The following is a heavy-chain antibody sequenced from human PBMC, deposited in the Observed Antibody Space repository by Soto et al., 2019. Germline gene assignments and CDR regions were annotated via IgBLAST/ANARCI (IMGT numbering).Heavy chain of an antibody. J-gene: IGHJ4*02. CDR3: ARGLVAATPPFDY. D-gene: IGHD2-15*01. CDR2: ISSSSSYT. V-gene: IGHV3-11*05. Sequence: QVQLVESGGGWVKPGGSLRLSCAASGFTFSDYYMSWIRQAPGKGLEWVSYISSSSSYTNYADSVKGRFTISRDNAKNALYLQMNSLRAEDTAVYYCARGLVAATPPFDYWGQGTLVTVSS. CDR1: GFTFSDYY.